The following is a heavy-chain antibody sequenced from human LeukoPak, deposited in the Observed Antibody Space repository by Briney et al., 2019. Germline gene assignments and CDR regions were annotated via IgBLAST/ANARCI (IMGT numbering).Heavy chain of an antibody. V-gene: IGHV4-59*01. Sequence: SETLSLTCTVSGGSISNKYWSWIRQPPGKGLEWIGYIYYSGSTNYNPSLKSRVTISVDTSKNQFSLKLSSVTAADTAVYYCARTYYYDSSGYYTLEYYFDYWGQGTLVTVSS. J-gene: IGHJ4*02. CDR1: GGSISNKY. CDR3: ARTYYYDSSGYYTLEYYFDY. D-gene: IGHD3-22*01. CDR2: IYYSGST.